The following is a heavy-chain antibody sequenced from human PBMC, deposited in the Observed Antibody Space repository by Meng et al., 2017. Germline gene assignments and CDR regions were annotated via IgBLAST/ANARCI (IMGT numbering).Heavy chain of an antibody. Sequence: AQLPHWGAGLLNPSDTLPLTCAGYGGSFSGYYWSWIRQPPGKGLEWIGEINHSGSTNYNPSLKSRVTISVDTSKNQFSLKLSSVTAADTAVYYCARRGIAARPFYYWGQGTLVTVSS. CDR3: ARRGIAARPFYY. D-gene: IGHD6-6*01. V-gene: IGHV4-34*01. J-gene: IGHJ4*02. CDR2: INHSGST. CDR1: GGSFSGYY.